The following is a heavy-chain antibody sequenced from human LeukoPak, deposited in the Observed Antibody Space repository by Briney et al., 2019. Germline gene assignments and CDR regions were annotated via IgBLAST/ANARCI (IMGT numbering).Heavy chain of an antibody. CDR1: GGTFSSYA. Sequence: SVKVSCKASGGTFSSYAISWVRQAPGQGLEWMGGIIPIFGTANYAQKFRGRVTITADESTSTAYMELSSLRSEDTAVYYCARVTGIAVAVDFDYWGQGTLVTVSS. D-gene: IGHD6-19*01. CDR2: IIPIFGTA. V-gene: IGHV1-69*01. J-gene: IGHJ4*02. CDR3: ARVTGIAVAVDFDY.